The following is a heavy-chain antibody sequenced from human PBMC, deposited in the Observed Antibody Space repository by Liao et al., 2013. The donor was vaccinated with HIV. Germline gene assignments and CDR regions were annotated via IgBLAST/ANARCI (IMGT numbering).Heavy chain of an antibody. CDR1: GGSFNDYY. D-gene: IGHD3-3*01. J-gene: IGHJ4*02. CDR2: IYTSGST. CDR3: ARGTIFGPDY. V-gene: IGHV4-59*10. Sequence: QVQLQQWGAGLLKPSETLSLTCAVYGGSFNDYYWSWIRQPPGKGLEWIGRIYTSGSTNYNPSLKSRVTMSVDTSKNQFSLKLSSVTAADTAVYYCARGTIFGPDYWGQGTLVTVSS.